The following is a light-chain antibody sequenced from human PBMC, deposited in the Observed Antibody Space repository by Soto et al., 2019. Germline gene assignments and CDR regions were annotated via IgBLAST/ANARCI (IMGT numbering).Light chain of an antibody. CDR2: EVC. V-gene: IGLV2-8*01. CDR3: SSYAGSNNFEV. Sequence: QSALTQPPSASGSPGQSVTISCTGTSSDVGGYNYVSWYQQHPGKAPKLMIYEVCKRPSGVPDRFSGSKSGNTASLTVSGLQAEDEADYYCSSYAGSNNFEVFGTGTKVTVL. CDR1: SSDVGGYNY. J-gene: IGLJ1*01.